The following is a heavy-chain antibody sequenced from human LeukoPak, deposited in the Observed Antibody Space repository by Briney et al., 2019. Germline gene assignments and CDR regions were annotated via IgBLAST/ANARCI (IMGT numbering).Heavy chain of an antibody. CDR3: ARRRYYYDSSGYYYVWYFDY. CDR1: GFTFSSYW. CDR2: IKQDGSEK. J-gene: IGHJ4*02. Sequence: GGSLRLPCAASGFTFSSYWMNWVRQAPGKGLEWVANIKQDGSEKSYVDSVKGRFTISRDNAKNSLYLQMNTLRAEDTAVYYCARRRYYYDSSGYYYVWYFDYWGQGTLVTVSS. D-gene: IGHD3-22*01. V-gene: IGHV3-7*03.